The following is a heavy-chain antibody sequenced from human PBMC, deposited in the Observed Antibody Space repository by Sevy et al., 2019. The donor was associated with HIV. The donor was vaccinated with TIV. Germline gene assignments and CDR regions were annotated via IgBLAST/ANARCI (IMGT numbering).Heavy chain of an antibody. J-gene: IGHJ4*02. D-gene: IGHD6-19*01. CDR1: GGTFSSYG. Sequence: SVKVSCKASGGTFSSYGISWVRQAPGQGLEWMGGIIPILGTVNYAQKFQGRVTITADESTKTAYMELSSLRSEDTAVYYCARGGGNGWYYFDYWGQETLVTVFS. CDR2: IIPILGTV. V-gene: IGHV1-69*13. CDR3: ARGGGNGWYYFDY.